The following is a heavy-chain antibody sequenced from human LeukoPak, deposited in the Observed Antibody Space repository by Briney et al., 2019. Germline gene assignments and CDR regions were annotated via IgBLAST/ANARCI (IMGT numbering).Heavy chain of an antibody. CDR3: ARDQAYSFDY. CDR2: IGSSSSPI. D-gene: IGHD4-11*01. CDR1: GFTFSAYS. J-gene: IGHJ4*02. Sequence: GGSLRLSCAASGFTFSAYSMNWVRQAPEKGLEWVSYIGSSSSPIYYADSVKGRFTISRDNAKNALYLQMDSLRAEDTAVYYCARDQAYSFDYWGQGTLVTVSS. V-gene: IGHV3-48*01.